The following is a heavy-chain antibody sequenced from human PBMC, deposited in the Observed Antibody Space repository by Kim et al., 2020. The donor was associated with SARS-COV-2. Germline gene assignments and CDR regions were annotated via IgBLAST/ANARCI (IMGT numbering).Heavy chain of an antibody. CDR3: ARGLVRGYYVILTGYYNRYYYGMDV. Sequence: SETLSLTCAVYGGSFSGYYWSWIRQPPGKGLEWIGEINHSGSTNYNPSLKSRVTISVDTSKNQFSMKLSSVTAADTAVYYCARGLVRGYYVILTGYYNRYYYGMDVWGQGTTVTVSS. D-gene: IGHD3-9*01. CDR2: INHSGST. CDR1: GGSFSGYY. J-gene: IGHJ6*02. V-gene: IGHV4-34*01.